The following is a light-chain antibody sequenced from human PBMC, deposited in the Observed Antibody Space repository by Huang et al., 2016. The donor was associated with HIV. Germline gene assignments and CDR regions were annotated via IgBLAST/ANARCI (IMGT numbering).Light chain of an antibody. CDR3: LQTFTKGDFT. CDR1: ETVTTY. V-gene: IGKV1-39*01. Sequence: DIQMTQSPSSLSASVGDRVTITCRASETVTTYLSWYQQQPGKAPKLLIHTSSTLQRGGPSRFSDSGSGTHFTLTISSLQPEDFATYYCLQTFTKGDFTFGPGTRVEIK. J-gene: IGKJ3*01. CDR2: TSS.